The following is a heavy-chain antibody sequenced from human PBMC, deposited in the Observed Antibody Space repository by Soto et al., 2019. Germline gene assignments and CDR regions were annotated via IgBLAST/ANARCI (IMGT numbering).Heavy chain of an antibody. V-gene: IGHV1-46*01. CDR2: INPSGGST. CDR1: GYTFTSYY. D-gene: IGHD3-3*01. J-gene: IGHJ6*02. Sequence: QVQLVQSGAEVKKPGASVKVSCKASGYTFTSYYMHWVRQAPGQGLEWMGIINPSGGSTSYAQKFQGRVTMTRDTSTSTVYMELSSLRSEDTAVYYCARDLYYDFWSGYFTDHYYYYYGMDVWGQGTMVTVSS. CDR3: ARDLYYDFWSGYFTDHYYYYYGMDV.